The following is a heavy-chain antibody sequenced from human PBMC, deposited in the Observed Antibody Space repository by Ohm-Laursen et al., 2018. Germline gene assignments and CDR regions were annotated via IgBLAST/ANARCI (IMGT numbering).Heavy chain of an antibody. CDR2: ISWNSGSI. Sequence: SSLRLSCAASGFTFDDYAMHWVRQAPGKGLEWVSGISWNSGSIGYADSVKGRFTISRDNAKNSLYLQMNSLRAEDTALYYCAKDGSYGDYSNAFDIWGQGTMVTVSS. D-gene: IGHD4-17*01. J-gene: IGHJ3*02. CDR1: GFTFDDYA. V-gene: IGHV3-9*01. CDR3: AKDGSYGDYSNAFDI.